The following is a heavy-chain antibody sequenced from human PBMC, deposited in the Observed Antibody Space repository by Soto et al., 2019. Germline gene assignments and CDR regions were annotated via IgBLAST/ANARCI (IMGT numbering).Heavy chain of an antibody. CDR2: INHSGST. CDR3: ARRIEVAGTHPYFDY. CDR1: GGSFSGYY. Sequence: SETLSLTCAVYGGSFSGYYWSWIRQPPGKGLEWIGEINHSGSTNYNPSLKSRVTISVDTSKNQFSLKLSSVTAADTAVYYCARRIEVAGTHPYFDYWGQGTRVTVSS. D-gene: IGHD6-19*01. V-gene: IGHV4-34*01. J-gene: IGHJ4*02.